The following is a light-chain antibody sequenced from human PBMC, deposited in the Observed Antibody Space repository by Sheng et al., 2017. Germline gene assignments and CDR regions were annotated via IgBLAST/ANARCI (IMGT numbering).Light chain of an antibody. CDR2: GTS. J-gene: IGKJ1*01. CDR3: QEYDDSPPWT. CDR1: QSFTSSQ. V-gene: IGKV3-20*01. Sequence: EIVLTQSPGTLSLSPGERATLSCRASQSFTSSQLVWYQQKAGQAPRLLIYGTSNRATGIPDKFSGSGSGTDFTLTISRLEPEDFAVYYCQEYDDSPPWTFGQGTKVEIK.